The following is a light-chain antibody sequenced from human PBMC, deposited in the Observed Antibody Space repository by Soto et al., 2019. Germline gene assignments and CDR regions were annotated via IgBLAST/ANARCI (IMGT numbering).Light chain of an antibody. CDR3: CSFAGSYSYV. Sequence: QSVLTQPXSVSASPGQSVTISCTGTSSDVGRYDYVSWYQQHPGKAPKLIVYDVTERPSGVPDRFSGSKSGNTASLTISGLQAEDEADYSCCSFAGSYSYVFGTGTKVAVL. CDR2: DVT. J-gene: IGLJ1*01. V-gene: IGLV2-11*01. CDR1: SSDVGRYDY.